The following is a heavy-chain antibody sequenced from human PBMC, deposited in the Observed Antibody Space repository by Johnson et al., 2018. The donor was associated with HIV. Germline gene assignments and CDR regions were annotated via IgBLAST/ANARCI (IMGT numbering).Heavy chain of an antibody. Sequence: VQLVESGGGVVQPGGSLKLSCAASGFNFSKYGMHWVRQASGKGLEWVGRIRGRANTYATAYAASLKGSFTISSDDSTNTAYLQMNSLTPEDTAVYYCARDSGVPGNDAFDIWGQGTMVTVSS. CDR3: ARDSGVPGNDAFDI. V-gene: IGHV3-73*01. CDR1: GFNFSKYG. CDR2: IRGRANTYAT. J-gene: IGHJ3*02. D-gene: IGHD3-10*01.